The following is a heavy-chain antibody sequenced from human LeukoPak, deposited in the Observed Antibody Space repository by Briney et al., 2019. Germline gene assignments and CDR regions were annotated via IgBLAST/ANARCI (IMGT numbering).Heavy chain of an antibody. Sequence: GGSLRLSCAASGFTFSDYYMSWIRQAPGKGLEWVSYISSSGSTIYYADSVKGRFTISRDNAKNSLSLQMNSLRAEDTSVYYCAKDGLTYYYDSSGLNFDYWGQGTLVTVSS. J-gene: IGHJ4*02. CDR2: ISSSGSTI. CDR3: AKDGLTYYYDSSGLNFDY. CDR1: GFTFSDYY. D-gene: IGHD3-22*01. V-gene: IGHV3-11*04.